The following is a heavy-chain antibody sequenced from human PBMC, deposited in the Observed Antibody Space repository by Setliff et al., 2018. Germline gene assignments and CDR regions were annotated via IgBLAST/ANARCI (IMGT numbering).Heavy chain of an antibody. CDR3: ARGPRIWFGELLGAFDI. CDR2: IYYSGST. D-gene: IGHD3-10*01. V-gene: IGHV4-61*08. J-gene: IGHJ3*02. Sequence: SETLSLTCTVSGGSISSGGYYWSWIRQHPGKGLEWIGYIYYSGSTNYNPSLKSRVTISVDTSKNQFSLKLSSVTAADTAVYYCARGPRIWFGELLGAFDIWGQGTMVTVSS. CDR1: GGSISSGGYY.